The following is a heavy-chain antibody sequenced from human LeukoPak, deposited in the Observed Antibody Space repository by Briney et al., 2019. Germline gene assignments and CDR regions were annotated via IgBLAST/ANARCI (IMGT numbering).Heavy chain of an antibody. V-gene: IGHV3-7*03. Sequence: GGSLRLSCAVSGFTFSSYWMSWVRQAPGKGLEWVASIKEEGSEKHYVDSVKGRFTISRDNSKNTLYLQMNSLRADDTAIYYCARNQQLGGHSYYYYGMDVWGQGTTVTVSS. J-gene: IGHJ6*02. CDR2: IKEEGSEK. D-gene: IGHD3-16*01. CDR1: GFTFSSYW. CDR3: ARNQQLGGHSYYYYGMDV.